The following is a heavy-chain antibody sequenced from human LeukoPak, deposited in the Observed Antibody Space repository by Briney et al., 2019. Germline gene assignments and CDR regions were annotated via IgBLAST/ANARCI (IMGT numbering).Heavy chain of an antibody. CDR1: GFTLSRNS. D-gene: IGHD3-22*01. CDR3: ARTPRIYYDDRMDI. V-gene: IGHV3-20*04. CDR2: INWNGGST. J-gene: IGHJ3*02. Sequence: PSGGSLRLSCAASGFTLSRNSMNWVRQAPGKGLEWVSGINWNGGSTGYADSVKGRFTISRDNAKNSLYLQMNSLRAEDTALYYCARTPRIYYDDRMDIWGQGTMVTVSS.